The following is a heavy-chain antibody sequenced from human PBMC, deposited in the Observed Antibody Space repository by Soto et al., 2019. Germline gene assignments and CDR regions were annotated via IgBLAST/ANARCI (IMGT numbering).Heavy chain of an antibody. Sequence: SETLSLTCTVPGGSVSSGSYYCSWLRQPRGKGLEWIGYIYYSGSTNYNPSLKSRVTISVDTSKNQFSLKLSSVTAADTAVDYCAREECSSWSGQYYYYGMDVWGQGTTVTVSS. CDR2: IYYSGST. V-gene: IGHV4-61*01. CDR3: AREECSSWSGQYYYYGMDV. J-gene: IGHJ6*02. D-gene: IGHD6-6*01. CDR1: GGSVSSGSYY.